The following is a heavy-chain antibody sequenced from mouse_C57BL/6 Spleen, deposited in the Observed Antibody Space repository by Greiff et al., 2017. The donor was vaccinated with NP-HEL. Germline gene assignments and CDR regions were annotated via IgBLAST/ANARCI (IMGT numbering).Heavy chain of an antibody. D-gene: IGHD1-1*01. CDR2: IYPGSGST. J-gene: IGHJ3*01. CDR1: GYTFTSYW. CDR3: AREGYYYGSSSWFAY. Sequence: VQLQQPGAELVKPGASVKMSCKASGYTFTSYWITWVKQRPGQGLEWIGDIYPGSGSTNYNEKFKSKATLTVDTSSSTAYMQLSSLTSDDSAVYYCAREGYYYGSSSWFAYWGQGTLVTVSA. V-gene: IGHV1-55*01.